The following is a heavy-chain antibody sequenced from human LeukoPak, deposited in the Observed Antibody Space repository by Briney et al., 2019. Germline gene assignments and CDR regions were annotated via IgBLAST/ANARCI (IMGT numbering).Heavy chain of an antibody. CDR2: IYHSGST. CDR1: GGSISSGGYS. V-gene: IGHV4-30-2*01. CDR3: ARAHYDFWSGYYYFDY. Sequence: SETLSLTCAVSGGSISSGGYSWSWIRQPPGKGLEWIGYIYHSGSTYYNPSLKSRVTISADRSKNQFSLKLSSVTAADTAVYYCARAHYDFWSGYYYFDYWGQGTLVTVSS. J-gene: IGHJ4*02. D-gene: IGHD3-3*01.